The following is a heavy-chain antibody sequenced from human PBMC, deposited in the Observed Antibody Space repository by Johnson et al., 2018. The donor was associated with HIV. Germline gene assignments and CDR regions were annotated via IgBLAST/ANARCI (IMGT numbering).Heavy chain of an antibody. J-gene: IGHJ3*02. Sequence: VQLVESGGGFVQPGGSLRLSCAASRFSFSNYWMHWVRQAPGKGLVWVSRINSDGSTTTYADSVKGRFTISRDNAKNTLYLQMNSLRAEDTAVYYCARDNGGAFDIWGQGTMATVSS. CDR3: ARDNGGAFDI. CDR1: RFSFSNYW. CDR2: INSDGSTT. D-gene: IGHD4-23*01. V-gene: IGHV3-74*01.